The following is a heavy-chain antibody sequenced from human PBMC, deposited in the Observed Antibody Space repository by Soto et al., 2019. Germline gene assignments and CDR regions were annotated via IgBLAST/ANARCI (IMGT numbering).Heavy chain of an antibody. CDR1: GGTFNTFA. V-gene: IGHV1-69*01. CDR3: ARFSPPRGYYAY. Sequence: QVQLVQSGAEVKKPGSSVKVSCLASGGTFNTFAISWVRQAPGQGLEYMGGIIPMFGTAHYAQKFQGRVTITADESMRTVYMELSSLRSEDTAVYYCARFSPPRGYYAYWGQGTLVTVSS. D-gene: IGHD3-22*01. CDR2: IIPMFGTA. J-gene: IGHJ4*02.